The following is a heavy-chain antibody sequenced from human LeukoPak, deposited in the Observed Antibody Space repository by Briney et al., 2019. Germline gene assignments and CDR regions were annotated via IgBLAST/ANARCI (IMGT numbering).Heavy chain of an antibody. CDR2: MSEDGET. J-gene: IGHJ4*02. CDR1: GFTFGDFA. D-gene: IGHD5-18*01. Sequence: PGGSLRLSCAGSGFTFGDFAMHWVRQARGKGLEWVSLMSEDGETYYGDSVKGRFTGARDNSKNSLYLQMNSPRTEDTGLYYCARVRTAIETGAYWGQGTLVTVSS. CDR3: ARVRTAIETGAY. V-gene: IGHV3-43*02.